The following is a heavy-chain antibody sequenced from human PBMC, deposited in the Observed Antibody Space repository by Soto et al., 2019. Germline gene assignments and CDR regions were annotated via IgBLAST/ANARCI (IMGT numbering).Heavy chain of an antibody. CDR1: GFTFSSYG. V-gene: IGHV3-30*18. D-gene: IGHD1-26*01. J-gene: IGHJ6*02. CDR2: ISYDGSNK. CDR3: AKDAIDGSYYGYYYGMDV. Sequence: GGSLRLSCAASGFTFSSYGMHWVRQAPGKGLEWVAVISYDGSNKYYADSVKGRFTISRDNSKNTLYLQMNSLRAEDTAVYYFAKDAIDGSYYGYYYGMDVWGQGTTVTVSS.